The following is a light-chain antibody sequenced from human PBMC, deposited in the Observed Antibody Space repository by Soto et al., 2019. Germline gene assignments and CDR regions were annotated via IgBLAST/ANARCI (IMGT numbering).Light chain of an antibody. Sequence: DIQMTQSASAVSASVGDRVAITCRASQSISSWLAWFQQKPGKAPKLLMYDASSLESGVPSRFSGSGSGTEFTLTISSLQPDDFATYYCQQYGTYLWTFGQGTKVDNK. CDR2: DAS. CDR1: QSISSW. V-gene: IGKV1-5*01. CDR3: QQYGTYLWT. J-gene: IGKJ1*01.